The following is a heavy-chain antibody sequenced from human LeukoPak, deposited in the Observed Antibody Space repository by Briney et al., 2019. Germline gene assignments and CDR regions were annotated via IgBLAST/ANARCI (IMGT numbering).Heavy chain of an antibody. D-gene: IGHD2-15*01. CDR3: ARGLPRYCSGGSCSGRQYFQH. CDR1: GGLISSGSYY. J-gene: IGHJ1*01. CDR2: MYTSGST. Sequence: SETLSLTCTVSGGLISSGSYYWSWIRQPAGKGLEWIGRMYTSGSTNYNPSLKSRVTISVDTSKNQFSLKLSSVTAADTAVYYCARGLPRYCSGGSCSGRQYFQHWGQGTLVTVSS. V-gene: IGHV4-61*02.